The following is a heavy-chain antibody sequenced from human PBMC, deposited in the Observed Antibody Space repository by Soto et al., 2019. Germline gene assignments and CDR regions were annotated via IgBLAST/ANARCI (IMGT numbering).Heavy chain of an antibody. Sequence: PGESLKISCKCSGYSFTSYWIGWVRQMPGKGLEWMGIIYPGDSDTRYSPSFQGQVTISADKSISTAYLQWSSLKASDTAMYYCARLSYDSSGYYNDFDYWGQGTLVTVSS. J-gene: IGHJ4*02. CDR2: IYPGDSDT. CDR3: ARLSYDSSGYYNDFDY. CDR1: GYSFTSYW. D-gene: IGHD3-22*01. V-gene: IGHV5-51*01.